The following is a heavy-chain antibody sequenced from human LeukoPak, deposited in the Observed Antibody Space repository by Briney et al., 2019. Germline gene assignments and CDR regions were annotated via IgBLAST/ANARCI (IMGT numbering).Heavy chain of an antibody. D-gene: IGHD3-16*01. V-gene: IGHV4-39*07. CDR3: ARSVKGDVWGSYAFDI. CDR2: IYYSGST. Sequence: SETLSLTCTVSGGSISSSSYYWGWIRQPPGKGLEWIVSIYYSGSTYYNPSLKSRVTISVDTSKNQFSLKLSSVAAADTAVYYCARSVKGDVWGSYAFDIWGQGTMVTVSS. CDR1: GGSISSSSYY. J-gene: IGHJ3*02.